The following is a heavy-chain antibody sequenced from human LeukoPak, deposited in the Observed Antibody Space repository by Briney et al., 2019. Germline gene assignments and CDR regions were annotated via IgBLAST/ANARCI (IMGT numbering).Heavy chain of an antibody. CDR3: ASTDYPGIVATK. CDR2: IYPGDSDT. D-gene: IGHD2-15*01. J-gene: IGHJ4*02. CDR1: GYIFSNYW. Sequence: GESLKISCKGSGYIFSNYWIGWVRQMPGKGLEWMGIIYPGDSDTRYSPSFQGQVTISADTSIGTAYLQWSSLKASDTAMYYCASTDYPGIVATKWGQGTLVTVSS. V-gene: IGHV5-51*01.